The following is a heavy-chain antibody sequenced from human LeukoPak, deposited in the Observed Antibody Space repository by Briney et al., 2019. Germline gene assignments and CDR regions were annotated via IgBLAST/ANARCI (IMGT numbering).Heavy chain of an antibody. V-gene: IGHV3-30*18. Sequence: PGGSLRLSCAASGFTLSSYGMHWVRQAPGKGLEWVAVISYDGSNKYYADSVKGRFTISRDNSKNTLYLQMNSLRAEDTAFYYCAKSHSVAQRGYFDFWGQGTLVTVSS. CDR2: ISYDGSNK. CDR3: AKSHSVAQRGYFDF. CDR1: GFTLSSYG. J-gene: IGHJ4*02. D-gene: IGHD3-10*01.